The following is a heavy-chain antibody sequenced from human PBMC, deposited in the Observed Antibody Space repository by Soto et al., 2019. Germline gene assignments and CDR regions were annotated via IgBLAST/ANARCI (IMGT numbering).Heavy chain of an antibody. Sequence: VGSLRLSCAASGFTFSSYWMSWVRQAPGKGLEWVANIKQDGSEKYYVDSVKGRFTISRDNAKNSLYLQMNSLRAEDTAVYYCARERYYYGSGSYSYYFDYWGQGTLVTVSS. J-gene: IGHJ4*02. D-gene: IGHD3-10*01. CDR3: ARERYYYGSGSYSYYFDY. CDR2: IKQDGSEK. CDR1: GFTFSSYW. V-gene: IGHV3-7*03.